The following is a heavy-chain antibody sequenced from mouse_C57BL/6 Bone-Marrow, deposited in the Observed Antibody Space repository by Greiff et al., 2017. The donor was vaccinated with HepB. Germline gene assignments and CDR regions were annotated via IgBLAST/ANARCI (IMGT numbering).Heavy chain of an antibody. J-gene: IGHJ2*01. V-gene: IGHV5-6*02. CDR1: GFTFSSYG. D-gene: IGHD3-2*02. CDR2: ISSGGSYT. Sequence: EVKVVESGGDLVKPGGSLKLSCAASGFTFSSYGMSWVRQTPDKRLEWVATISSGGSYTYYPDSVKGRFTISRDNAKNTLYLQMSSLKSEDTAMYYCARRDSSGYVLYFDYWGQGTTLTVSS. CDR3: ARRDSSGYVLYFDY.